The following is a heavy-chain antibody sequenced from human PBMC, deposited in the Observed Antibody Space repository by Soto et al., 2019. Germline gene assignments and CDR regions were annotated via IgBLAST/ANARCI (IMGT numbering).Heavy chain of an antibody. CDR2: MYHSGST. CDR3: ARVPDY. Sequence: PSETLSLTCTVSGGSFNPNYWSWIRQPPGKGLEWIGYMYHSGSTYYNPSLKSRVTISIDRSKNQFSLKLSSVTAADTAVYYCARVPDYWGQGILVTVSS. CDR1: GGSFNPNY. D-gene: IGHD2-2*01. V-gene: IGHV4-30-2*01. J-gene: IGHJ4*02.